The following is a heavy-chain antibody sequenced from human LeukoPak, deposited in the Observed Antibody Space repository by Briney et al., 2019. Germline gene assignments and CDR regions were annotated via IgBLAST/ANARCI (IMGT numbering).Heavy chain of an antibody. Sequence: SPTLSLTCGVYDGSLINYYCHWIRQAPGKGLEWIGSIYYSGSTYYNPSLKSRVTISVDTSKNQFSLKLSSVTAADTAVYYCARLRAGYCSGGSCQIYDAFDIWGQGTMVTVSS. D-gene: IGHD2-15*01. CDR2: IYYSGST. CDR3: ARLRAGYCSGGSCQIYDAFDI. CDR1: DGSLINYY. J-gene: IGHJ3*02. V-gene: IGHV4-39*01.